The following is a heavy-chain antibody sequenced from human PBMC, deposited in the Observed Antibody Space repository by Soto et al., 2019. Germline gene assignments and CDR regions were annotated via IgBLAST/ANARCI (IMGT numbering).Heavy chain of an antibody. Sequence: SLPWRFAGFSLRGHDWSCISKTPGKGLDFIGYIYHSGATEYTPSLKSRVTISVDKSENQFSLQMRSVSAADTAMYFCARLVLTGPPHQYHHYGLDVCRQADTV. J-gene: IGHJ6*02. CDR1: GFSLRGHD. D-gene: IGHD3-9*01. V-gene: IGHV4-59*11. CDR2: IYHSGAT. CDR3: ARLVLTGPPHQYHHYGLDV.